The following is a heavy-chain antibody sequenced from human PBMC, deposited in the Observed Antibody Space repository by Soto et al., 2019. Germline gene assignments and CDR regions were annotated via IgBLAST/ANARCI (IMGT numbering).Heavy chain of an antibody. J-gene: IGHJ4*01. Sequence: ASVKVSCKASGYTFTSYYMHWVRQAPGQGLEWMGIINPSGGSTSYAQKFQGRVTMTRDTSTSTVYMELSSLTSEDTALYYCARDLWLGESFRYYFDYWAQGTLVTVSS. CDR1: GYTFTSYY. D-gene: IGHD3-10*01. V-gene: IGHV1-46*01. CDR3: ARDLWLGESFRYYFDY. CDR2: INPSGGST.